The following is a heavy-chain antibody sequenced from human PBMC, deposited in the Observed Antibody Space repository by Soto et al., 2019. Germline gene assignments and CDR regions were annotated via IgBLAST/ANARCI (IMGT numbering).Heavy chain of an antibody. CDR1: SGSFIGYY. J-gene: IGHJ5*02. D-gene: IGHD6-6*01. CDR2: ISQSGNT. CDR3: ARAPKVSGSSQTRPDL. Sequence: PSETLSLTCSIYSGSFIGYYCIFIRHPSFKWLEWIGEISQSGNTNYSPSLKSRVSISIDTSKKQFSLNLASVSAADTAVYYCARAPKVSGSSQTRPDLWGQGTLVTVSS. V-gene: IGHV4-34*01.